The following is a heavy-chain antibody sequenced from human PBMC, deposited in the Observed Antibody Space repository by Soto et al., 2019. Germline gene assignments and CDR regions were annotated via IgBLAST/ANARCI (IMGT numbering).Heavy chain of an antibody. D-gene: IGHD3-22*01. J-gene: IGHJ4*02. CDR1: GGTFSSYA. Sequence: QVQLVQSGAEVKKPGSSVKVSCKASGGTFSSYAISWVRQAPGQGLEWMGGIIPIFGTANYAQKFQGRITITADESTSTAYMELSSLRSEDTAVYYCVNSYYYDSSGQYYFDYWGQRTLVTVSS. V-gene: IGHV1-69*01. CDR3: VNSYYYDSSGQYYFDY. CDR2: IIPIFGTA.